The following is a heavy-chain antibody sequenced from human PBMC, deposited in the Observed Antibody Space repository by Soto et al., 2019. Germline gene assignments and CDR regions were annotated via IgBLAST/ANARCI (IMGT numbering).Heavy chain of an antibody. CDR2: IFYSGST. V-gene: IGHV4-61*01. J-gene: IGHJ4*02. CDR1: GVSVNSGSYH. Sequence: SETLYLTCTVSGVSVNSGSYHRNWIRQPPGKGLEWIGYIFYSGSTNYNPSLKSRVTISVDTSKNQFSLKLRSVTAADTAVYYCARGMSGDLTWALYWGQGALVTVS. CDR3: ARGMSGDLTWALY. D-gene: IGHD3-3*01.